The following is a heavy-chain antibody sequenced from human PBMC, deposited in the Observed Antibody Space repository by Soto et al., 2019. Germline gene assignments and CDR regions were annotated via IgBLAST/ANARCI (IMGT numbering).Heavy chain of an antibody. CDR3: ARETDTSMVDY. J-gene: IGHJ4*02. CDR2: LNPRNGQT. Sequence: QVQLVQSGAEVKKPGASVKVSCQTSGYNFSAYYFNWVRQAAGQGPEWMGWLNPRNGQTGYVQKFRGRVTMTRDTSIATVYLELSRLTYDDTDIYFCARETDTSMVDYWGQGTLVTVSS. V-gene: IGHV1-8*01. CDR1: GYNFSAYY. D-gene: IGHD5-18*01.